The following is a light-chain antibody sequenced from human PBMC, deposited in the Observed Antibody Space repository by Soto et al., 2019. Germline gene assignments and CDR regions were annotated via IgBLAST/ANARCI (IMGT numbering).Light chain of an antibody. Sequence: DIQMTQSPSTLSASVGDTVTVTCRASQSIGRWLAWYQQKPGKAPKLLIFDASTLENGVPARFSGSRSGPEFSLTISSLQPDDFATYYCQQYNSYSQWTFGQGTKVDIK. V-gene: IGKV1-5*01. CDR2: DAS. CDR3: QQYNSYSQWT. CDR1: QSIGRW. J-gene: IGKJ1*01.